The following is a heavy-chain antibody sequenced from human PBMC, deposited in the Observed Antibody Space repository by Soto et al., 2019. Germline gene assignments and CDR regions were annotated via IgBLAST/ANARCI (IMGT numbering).Heavy chain of an antibody. J-gene: IGHJ4*02. CDR3: AKAVTYYYGSGSYLGY. CDR2: ISYDGSNK. CDR1: GFTFSSYG. D-gene: IGHD3-10*01. Sequence: GGSLRLSCAASGFTFSSYGMHWVRQAPGKGLEWVAVISYDGSNKYYADSVKGRFTISRDNSKNTLYLQMNSLRAEDTAVYYCAKAVTYYYGSGSYLGYWGQGTLVTVSS. V-gene: IGHV3-30*18.